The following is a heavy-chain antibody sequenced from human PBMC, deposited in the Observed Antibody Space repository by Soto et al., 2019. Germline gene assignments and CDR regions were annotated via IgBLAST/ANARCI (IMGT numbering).Heavy chain of an antibody. V-gene: IGHV3-23*01. CDR2: ISGSGGST. CDR1: GFTFSSYA. CDR3: AKDARYCSGGRCYSDDY. J-gene: IGHJ4*02. D-gene: IGHD2-15*01. Sequence: EVQLLESGGGLVQPGGSLRLSCAASGFTFSSYAMSWVRQAPGKGLEWVSAISGSGGSTYYAASVKGRFTISRDNSKNTLYRQMNSLRAEDTAVYYCAKDARYCSGGRCYSDDYWGQGTLVTVSS.